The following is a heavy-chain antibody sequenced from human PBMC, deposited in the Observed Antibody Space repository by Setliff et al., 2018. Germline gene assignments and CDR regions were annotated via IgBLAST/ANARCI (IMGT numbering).Heavy chain of an antibody. CDR2: IYTSGST. V-gene: IGHV4-61*09. J-gene: IGHJ6*03. D-gene: IGHD4-4*01. Sequence: SESLSLTCTVSGGSISSGSYYWSWIRQPAGKGLEWIGHIYTSGSTNYNPSLKSRVTISVDTSKNQFSLKLSSVTAADTAVYYCARVDYSPINYYYYYMDVWGKGTTVTVSS. CDR1: GGSISSGSYY. CDR3: ARVDYSPINYYYYYMDV.